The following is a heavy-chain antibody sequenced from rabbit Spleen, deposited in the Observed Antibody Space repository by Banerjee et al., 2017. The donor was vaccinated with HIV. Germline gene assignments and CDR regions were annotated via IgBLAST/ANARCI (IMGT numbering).Heavy chain of an antibody. D-gene: IGHD8-1*01. J-gene: IGHJ6*01. CDR3: ARDTGSSFSSYGMDL. CDR2: IDTGSSGFT. V-gene: IGHV1S40*01. CDR1: GFSLTSSDY. Sequence: QSLEESGGDLVKPGASLTLTCTASGFSLTSSDYMCWVRQAPGKGLEWIACIDTGSSGFTYFASWAKGRFTFSKTSSTTVTLQMTSLTVADTATYFCARDTGSSFSSYGMDLWGQGTLVTVS.